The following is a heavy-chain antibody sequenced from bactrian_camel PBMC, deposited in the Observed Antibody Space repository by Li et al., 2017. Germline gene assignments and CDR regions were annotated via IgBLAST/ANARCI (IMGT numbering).Heavy chain of an antibody. CDR1: GFTFNTNH. J-gene: IGHJ4*01. V-gene: IGHV3S40*01. D-gene: IGHD5*01. CDR3: ATVGEVSFGGDYVY. Sequence: DVQLVESGGDSVQAGESLSLSCIGSGFTFNTNHMSWVRQAPGKGLEWVSAISWSGDSTNYADSVKGRFTISRDNAKNTVYLRMSSLKSEDTALYYCATVGEVSFGGDYVYWGQGTQVTVS. CDR2: ISWSGDST.